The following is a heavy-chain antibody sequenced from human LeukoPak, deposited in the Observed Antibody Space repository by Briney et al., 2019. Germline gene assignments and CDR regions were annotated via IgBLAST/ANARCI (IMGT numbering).Heavy chain of an antibody. V-gene: IGHV3-7*03. CDR3: AKDIAAAGTGAFDI. J-gene: IGHJ3*02. CDR2: IKQDGSEK. CDR1: GFTFSSYW. Sequence: QTGGSLRLSCAASGFTFSSYWMSWVRQAPGKGLEWVANIKQDGSEKYYVDSVKGRFTISRDNAKNSLYLQMNSLRAEDMALYYCAKDIAAAGTGAFDIWGQGTMVTVSS. D-gene: IGHD6-13*01.